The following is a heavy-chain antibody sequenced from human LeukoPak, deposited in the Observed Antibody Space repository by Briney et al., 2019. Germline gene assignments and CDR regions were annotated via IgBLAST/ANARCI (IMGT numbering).Heavy chain of an antibody. Sequence: GGSLRLSCAASGFTFSSYAMHWVRQAPGKGLEWVAVISYDGSNKYYADSVKGRFTISRDNSKNTLYLQMNSLRAEDTAVYYCAKEVIVGVSFDSWGQGTLVTVSS. CDR1: GFTFSSYA. CDR3: AKEVIVGVSFDS. D-gene: IGHD1-26*01. J-gene: IGHJ4*02. V-gene: IGHV3-30-3*01. CDR2: ISYDGSNK.